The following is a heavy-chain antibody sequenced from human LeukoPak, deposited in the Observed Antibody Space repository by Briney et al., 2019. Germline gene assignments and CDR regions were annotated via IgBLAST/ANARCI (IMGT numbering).Heavy chain of an antibody. D-gene: IGHD1-26*01. CDR3: AREGANTRKCDY. V-gene: IGHV4-39*02. Sequence: PSETLSLTCTVSGGSVSSTGYFWGWIRQPPGKGLEWIGTVYYSGSSYYNPSLKSRVTMSVDTSKSQFSLNLSSVTAADTAVYYCAREGANTRKCDYWGQGTLVIVSS. J-gene: IGHJ4*02. CDR2: VYYSGSS. CDR1: GGSVSSTGYF.